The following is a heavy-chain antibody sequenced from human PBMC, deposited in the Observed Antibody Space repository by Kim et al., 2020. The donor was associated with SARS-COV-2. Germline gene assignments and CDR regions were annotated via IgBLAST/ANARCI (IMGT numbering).Heavy chain of an antibody. CDR1: GFTFSSYS. Sequence: GGSLRLSCAASGFTFSSYSMNWVRQAPGKGLEWVSSISSSSSNIYYADSVKGRFTISRDNAKNSLYLQMNSLRAEDTAVYYCASFRGSGGSPAWGQGSLVTVSS. CDR2: ISSSSSNI. CDR3: ASFRGSGGSPA. D-gene: IGHD2-15*01. J-gene: IGHJ4*02. V-gene: IGHV3-21*01.